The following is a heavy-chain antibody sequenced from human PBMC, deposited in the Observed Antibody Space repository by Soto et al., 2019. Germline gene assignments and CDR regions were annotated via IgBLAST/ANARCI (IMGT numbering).Heavy chain of an antibody. Sequence: QVQLQESGPGLVKPSGTLSLTCTVSGGSMSSSNWWNWVRQPPGKGLEWIGEAHHSGRTNYNPSLXGXVXIXXDKSKNHFSLKFSSVTAADTAVYYCARSEATVLDNWGQGTLVTVSS. CDR3: ARSEATVLDN. V-gene: IGHV4-4*02. CDR1: GGSMSSSNW. CDR2: AHHSGRT. D-gene: IGHD4-17*01. J-gene: IGHJ4*02.